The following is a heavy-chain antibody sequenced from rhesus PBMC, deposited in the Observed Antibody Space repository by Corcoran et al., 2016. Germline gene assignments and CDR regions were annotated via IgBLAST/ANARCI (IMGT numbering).Heavy chain of an antibody. CDR2: MDGSSGST. Sequence: QVQLQESGPGPVKPSETLALTCAGSGYSISSNHWSWLRQPPGKGLEWIGYMDGSSGSTYYNPSLKIRVTISTDTSKNQFSLMLSSVSAADTAVYYCASSPRGSYYSFDCWGQGVLVTVSS. V-gene: IGHV4-165*01. J-gene: IGHJ4*01. D-gene: IGHD3-16*01. CDR3: ASSPRGSYYSFDC. CDR1: GYSISSNH.